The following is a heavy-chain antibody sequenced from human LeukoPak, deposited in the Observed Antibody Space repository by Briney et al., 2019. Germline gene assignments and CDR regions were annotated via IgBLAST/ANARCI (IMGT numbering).Heavy chain of an antibody. J-gene: IGHJ5*02. CDR3: AREGCRSGYWFDP. D-gene: IGHD3-10*01. Sequence: PSQTLSLTCTVSGGSISSGGYYWSWIRQHPGKGLEWIGYIYYSGSTYYNPSLKSRVTISVDTSKNQFSLKLSSVTAADTAVYYCAREGCRSGYWFDPWGQGTLVTVSS. CDR2: IYYSGST. V-gene: IGHV4-31*03. CDR1: GGSISSGGYY.